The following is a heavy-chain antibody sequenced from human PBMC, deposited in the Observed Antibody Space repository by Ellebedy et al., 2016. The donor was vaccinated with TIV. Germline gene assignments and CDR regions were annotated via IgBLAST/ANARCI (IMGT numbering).Heavy chain of an antibody. V-gene: IGHV3-7*03. J-gene: IGHJ6*02. CDR3: ARDDLDDFWSGYLDYYYYYGMDV. D-gene: IGHD3-3*01. Sequence: GGSLRLSCAASGFTFSSYWMSWVRQAPGKGLEWVANIKQDGSEKYYVDSVKGQFTISRDNAKNSLYLQMNSLRAEDTAVYYCARDDLDDFWSGYLDYYYYYGMDVWGQGTTVTVSS. CDR1: GFTFSSYW. CDR2: IKQDGSEK.